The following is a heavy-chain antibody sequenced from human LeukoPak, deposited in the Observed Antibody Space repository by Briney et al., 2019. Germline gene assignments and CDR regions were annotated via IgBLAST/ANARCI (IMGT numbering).Heavy chain of an antibody. V-gene: IGHV4-39*02. D-gene: IGHD1-26*01. CDR3: ARDDGSYSRSPGFDY. CDR2: IYYSGST. CDR1: GGSISSSSYY. J-gene: IGHJ4*02. Sequence: SETLSLTCTVSGGSISSSSYYWGWIRQPPGKGLEWIGSIYYSGSTYYNPSLKSRVTISVDTSKNQFSLKLSSVTAADTAVYYCARDDGSYSRSPGFDYWGQGTLVTVSS.